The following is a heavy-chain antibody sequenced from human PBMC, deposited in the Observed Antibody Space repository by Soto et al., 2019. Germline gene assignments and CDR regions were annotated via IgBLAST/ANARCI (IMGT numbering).Heavy chain of an antibody. D-gene: IGHD3-10*01. CDR2: VSAGGDMT. CDR1: GVTFSSYA. J-gene: IGHJ6*02. V-gene: IGHV3-23*01. CDR3: ARGDRGGSGSPASYYYYGLDV. Sequence: DVQLLESGGDLVQPGGSLRLSCAASGVTFSSYAMSWVRQAPGKGLEWVSSVSAGGDMTYYSDSVKGRFTISRDNSNNALFLQLNGLRAEDTALYYCARGDRGGSGSPASYYYYGLDVWGQGTTVTDSS.